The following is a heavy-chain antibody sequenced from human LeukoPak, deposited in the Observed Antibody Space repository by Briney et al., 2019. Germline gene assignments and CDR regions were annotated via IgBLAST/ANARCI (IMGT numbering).Heavy chain of an antibody. Sequence: ASVKVSCKASEYTFTAYYMHWVRQAPGQGLEWMGWINPNSGATNYAQKFQGRVSMTRDTSISTAYMELSRLRSDDTAEYYCARDRITYSSSFPDYWGQGTLVTVSS. J-gene: IGHJ4*02. CDR2: INPNSGAT. V-gene: IGHV1-2*02. CDR1: EYTFTAYY. D-gene: IGHD6-6*01. CDR3: ARDRITYSSSFPDY.